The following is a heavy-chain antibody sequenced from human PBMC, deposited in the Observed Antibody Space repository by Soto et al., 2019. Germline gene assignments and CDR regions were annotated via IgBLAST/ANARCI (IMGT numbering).Heavy chain of an antibody. V-gene: IGHV3-23*01. J-gene: IGHJ5*02. D-gene: IGHD1-26*01. CDR2: IGASGGLK. CDR1: GFTFTNYA. Sequence: EVQLSESGGDLRQPGGSLRLSCAASGFTFTNYAMTWVRQTPGKGLEWVSGIGASGGLKYYADSVRGRFTVSRDNSKNILYLQMDNLRDEDTALYYCAREVGAPSGWLDPWGQGTQVTVSS. CDR3: AREVGAPSGWLDP.